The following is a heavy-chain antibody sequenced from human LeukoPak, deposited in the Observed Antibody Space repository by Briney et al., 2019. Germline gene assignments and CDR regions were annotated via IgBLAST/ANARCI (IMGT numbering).Heavy chain of an antibody. V-gene: IGHV3-11*01. CDR3: AKDINSAARYYFDY. Sequence: GGSLRLSCAASGFTFSDYYMSWIRQAPGKGLEWVSYISSSGSTIYYADSVKGRFTISRDNAKNSLYLQMNSLRAEDTALYYCAKDINSAARYYFDYWGQGTLVTVSS. D-gene: IGHD4-23*01. CDR2: ISSSGSTI. CDR1: GFTFSDYY. J-gene: IGHJ4*02.